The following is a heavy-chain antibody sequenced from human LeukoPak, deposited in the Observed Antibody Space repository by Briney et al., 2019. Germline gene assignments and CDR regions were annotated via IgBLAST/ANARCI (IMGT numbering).Heavy chain of an antibody. Sequence: SETLSLTCIVSGGSISSYYWSWIRQPPGKGLEWIGYIYYSGSTNYNPSLKSRVTISVDTSKNQFSLKLSSVTAADTAVYYCARGFSGAVYYDSSGYYPSWFDPWGQGTLVTVSS. D-gene: IGHD3-22*01. CDR1: GGSISSYY. CDR3: ARGFSGAVYYDSSGYYPSWFDP. V-gene: IGHV4-59*01. CDR2: IYYSGST. J-gene: IGHJ5*02.